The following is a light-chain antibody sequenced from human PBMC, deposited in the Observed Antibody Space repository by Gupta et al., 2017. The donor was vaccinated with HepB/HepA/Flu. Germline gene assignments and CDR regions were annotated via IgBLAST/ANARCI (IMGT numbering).Light chain of an antibody. CDR1: ESISRY. J-gene: IGKJ4*01. CDR2: TAS. CDR3: QQNDSPPLT. V-gene: IGKV1-39*01. Sequence: DIQMTQSPSSLSASVGDRVIITCRASESISRYVNWYQQKPGKAPNLLIYTASTLESGVPSRFSGSGSGTDFTLTISRLQLEDFASYYCQQNDSPPLTFGGGTNVEIK.